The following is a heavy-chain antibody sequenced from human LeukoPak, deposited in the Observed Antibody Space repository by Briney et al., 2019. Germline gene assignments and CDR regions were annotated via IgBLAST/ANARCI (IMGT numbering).Heavy chain of an antibody. CDR1: GYTFTGYY. Sequence: ASVKVSCKASGYTFTGYYMHWVRQAPGQGLEWMGWINPNSGGTNYAQKFQGRVTMTRDTSISTAYMELSRLRSDDTAVYYCARVFSEIPTSLRLGELSYIDYWGQGTLVTVSS. V-gene: IGHV1-2*02. CDR2: INPNSGGT. D-gene: IGHD3-16*02. CDR3: ARVFSEIPTSLRLGELSYIDY. J-gene: IGHJ4*02.